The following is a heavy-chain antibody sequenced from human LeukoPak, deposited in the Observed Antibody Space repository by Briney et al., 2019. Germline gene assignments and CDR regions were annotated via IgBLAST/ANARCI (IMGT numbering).Heavy chain of an antibody. V-gene: IGHV2-5*02. CDR2: IYWDDEK. Sequence: GXGPTLVKPTQTLTLTCTFSGFSLSTSGGAVGWIRQPPGKALEWLGLIYWDDEKRYSPSLKSALTITKDTSKNQVVLTMTNMDPVDTATYYCAHRRDGYNSLDYWGQGTLVTVSS. CDR1: GFSLSTSGGA. D-gene: IGHD5-24*01. J-gene: IGHJ4*02. CDR3: AHRRDGYNSLDY.